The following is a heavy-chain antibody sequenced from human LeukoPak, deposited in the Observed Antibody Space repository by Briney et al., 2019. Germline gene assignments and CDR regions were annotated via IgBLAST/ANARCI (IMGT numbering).Heavy chain of an antibody. CDR1: GGSVSSGSYY. J-gene: IGHJ4*02. CDR3: AREVVYGGPNFDY. CDR2: IYYSGST. Sequence: SETLSLTCTVSGGSVSSGSYYWSWIRQPPGKGLEWIGYIYYSGSTNYNPSLKSRVTISVDTSKNQFSLKLSSVTAADTAVYYCAREVVYGGPNFDYWGQGTRVTVSS. V-gene: IGHV4-61*01. D-gene: IGHD4-23*01.